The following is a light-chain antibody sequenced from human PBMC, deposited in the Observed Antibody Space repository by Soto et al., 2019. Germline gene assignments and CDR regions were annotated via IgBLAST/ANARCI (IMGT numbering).Light chain of an antibody. CDR2: EVT. V-gene: IGLV2-8*01. CDR3: SSYAGNNNLV. J-gene: IGLJ3*02. Sequence: QSVLTQPPSASGSPGQSVTISCTGTSRDVGAYNYVSWYQQHPGRAPQLIIYEVTKRPSGVPDRFSGSKSGNMASLTVSGLQAEDEADYYCSSYAGNNNLVFGGGTQLTVL. CDR1: SRDVGAYNY.